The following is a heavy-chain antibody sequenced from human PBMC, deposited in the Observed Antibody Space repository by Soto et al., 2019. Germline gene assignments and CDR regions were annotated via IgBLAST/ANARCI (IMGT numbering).Heavy chain of an antibody. CDR3: ARGSRIAAPEALDY. Sequence: PGGSLRLSCAASGFTFSSYWMHWVRQAPGKGLVWVSRINSDGSSTSYADSVKGRFTISRDNAKNTLYLQMNSLRAEDTAVYYCARGSRIAAPEALDYWGQGTLVTVSS. J-gene: IGHJ4*02. CDR2: INSDGSST. V-gene: IGHV3-74*01. D-gene: IGHD6-13*01. CDR1: GFTFSSYW.